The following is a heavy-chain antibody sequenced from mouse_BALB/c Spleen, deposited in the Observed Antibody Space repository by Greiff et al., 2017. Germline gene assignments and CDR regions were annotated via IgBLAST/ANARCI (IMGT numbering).Heavy chain of an antibody. V-gene: IGHV2-2*02. J-gene: IGHJ4*01. CDR1: GFSLTSYG. CDR3: AGIYYGYEGYAMDY. D-gene: IGHD2-2*01. Sequence: VKLMESGPGLVQPSQSLSITCTVSGFSLTSYGVHWVRQSPGKGLEWLGVIWSGGSTDYNAAFISRLSISKDNSKSQVFFKMNSLQANDTAIFYCAGIYYGYEGYAMDYWGQGTSVTVSS. CDR2: IWSGGST.